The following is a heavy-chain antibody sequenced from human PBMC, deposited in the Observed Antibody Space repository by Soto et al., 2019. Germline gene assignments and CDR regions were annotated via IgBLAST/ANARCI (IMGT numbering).Heavy chain of an antibody. J-gene: IGHJ4*02. CDR1: GFTFSNYG. V-gene: IGHV3-30*18. Sequence: QVQLVESGGGVVQPGRSLRLSCAASGFTFSNYGMPWVRQAPGKGLEWVAVISYDGSNKNYADSVKGRFTISRDNSKNTLYLQMNSLRAEDTAVYYCAKEGGYSSSSTNFDYGGQGTLVTVSS. D-gene: IGHD6-6*01. CDR2: ISYDGSNK. CDR3: AKEGGYSSSSTNFDY.